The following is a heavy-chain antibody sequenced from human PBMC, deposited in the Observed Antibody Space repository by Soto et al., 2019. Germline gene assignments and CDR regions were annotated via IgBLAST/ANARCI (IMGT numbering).Heavy chain of an antibody. Sequence: EVQLVESGGGLVQPGESLRLSCVASGFALSNYWINWVRQAPGKGLEWVANIKQDGSEKNYVDSVKGRFTISRDNARNSLYLQMNSLIAEDTAAYYCATETSTWGCWGQRTLVTVSS. J-gene: IGHJ4*02. CDR2: IKQDGSEK. CDR1: GFALSNYW. V-gene: IGHV3-7*05. CDR3: ATETSTWGC. D-gene: IGHD7-27*01.